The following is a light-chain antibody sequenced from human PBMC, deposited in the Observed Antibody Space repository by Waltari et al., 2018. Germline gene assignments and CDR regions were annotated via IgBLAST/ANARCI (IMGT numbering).Light chain of an antibody. CDR2: STN. Sequence: QTVVTQEPSVSVSPGGTVTLTCALSSGSVSASFYPSWYQQTPGQAPRTLIYSTNTGLFGVPNRCSGSMLGNKAALTIAGAQADDEADYYCVLYMDSGVWVFGGGTKLTVL. CDR3: VLYMDSGVWV. CDR1: SGSVSASFY. J-gene: IGLJ3*02. V-gene: IGLV8-61*01.